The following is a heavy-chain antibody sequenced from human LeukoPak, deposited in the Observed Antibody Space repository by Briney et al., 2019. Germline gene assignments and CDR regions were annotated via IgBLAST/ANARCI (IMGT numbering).Heavy chain of an antibody. CDR1: GFSVSNNY. V-gene: IGHV3-53*01. CDR3: ARGRGLGVVSPYFDY. J-gene: IGHJ4*02. CDR2: IYGDGRT. Sequence: GGSLRLSCVVSGFSVSNNYIIWVRQAPGNGLERVSVIYGDGRTSHSASVRGRFTISRDNSKSIVSLQMNNLRAEDTAVYYCARGRGLGVVSPYFDYWGQGALVTVSS. D-gene: IGHD3-3*01.